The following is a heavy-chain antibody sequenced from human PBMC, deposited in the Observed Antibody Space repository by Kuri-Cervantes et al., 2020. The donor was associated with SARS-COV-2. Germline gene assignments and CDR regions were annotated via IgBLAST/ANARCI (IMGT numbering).Heavy chain of an antibody. Sequence: GESLKISCAASGFTVSSNYMSWVRQAPGKGLVWVSRINSDGSSTSYADSVKGRFTISRDNAKNTLYLQMNSLRAEDTAVYYCARGYDSSGYSLDYWGQGTLVTVSS. J-gene: IGHJ4*02. CDR3: ARGYDSSGYSLDY. D-gene: IGHD3-22*01. V-gene: IGHV3-74*01. CDR1: GFTVSSNY. CDR2: INSDGSST.